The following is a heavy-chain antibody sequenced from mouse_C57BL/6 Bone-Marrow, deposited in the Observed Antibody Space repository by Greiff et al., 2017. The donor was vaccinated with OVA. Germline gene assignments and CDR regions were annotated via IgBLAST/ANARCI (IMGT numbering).Heavy chain of an antibody. CDR2: IYPRGGNT. D-gene: IGHD4-1*01. CDR3: AGGYWDYMEY. Sequence: LLESGAELARPGASVKLSCKASGYTFTSYGISWVKQRTGQGLEWIGEIYPRGGNTYYNEKFKGKATLTADKSSSTAYMELRSLTSEDSAVCICAGGYWDYMEYWGQGTTVTVSS. V-gene: IGHV1-81*01. J-gene: IGHJ2*01. CDR1: GYTFTSYG.